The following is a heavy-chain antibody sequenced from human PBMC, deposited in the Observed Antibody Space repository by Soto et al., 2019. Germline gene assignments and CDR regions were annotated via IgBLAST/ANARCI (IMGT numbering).Heavy chain of an antibody. J-gene: IGHJ3*01. CDR2: MYNSGST. D-gene: IGHD2-21*01. CDR1: GDSISSSH. Sequence: QVQLQESGPGLVKPSETLSLTCTVSGDSISSSHWSWIRQPPGKGLEWLGFMYNSGSTYYNPSLKSRVTISADTSKSEFSLTLNSVTPADTAVYYCARAVVAATGCDFDVWGQGTMVTVSP. V-gene: IGHV4-59*01. CDR3: ARAVVAATGCDFDV.